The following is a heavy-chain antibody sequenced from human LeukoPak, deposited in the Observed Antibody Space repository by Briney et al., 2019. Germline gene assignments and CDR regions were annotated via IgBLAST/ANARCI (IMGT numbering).Heavy chain of an antibody. D-gene: IGHD1-26*01. Sequence: GGSLRLSCAASGFTFSNYAMHWVRQAPGKGLEWVAVIPYDGSNKYYADSVKGRFTISRDNSKNTLYLQMNSLRAEDTAVYYCARDPGEWELRGYFDYWGQGTLVTVSS. J-gene: IGHJ4*02. CDR2: IPYDGSNK. CDR3: ARDPGEWELRGYFDY. V-gene: IGHV3-30-3*01. CDR1: GFTFSNYA.